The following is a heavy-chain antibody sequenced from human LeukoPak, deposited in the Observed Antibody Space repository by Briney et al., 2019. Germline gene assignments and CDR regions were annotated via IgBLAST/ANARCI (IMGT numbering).Heavy chain of an antibody. CDR1: GFTFSSYA. D-gene: IGHD3-9*01. CDR2: ISGSGGSN. V-gene: IGHV3-23*01. CDR3: AKDGDYDILTGYLDY. J-gene: IGHJ4*02. Sequence: GGSLRLSCAASGFTFSSYAMSCVRQAPGKGLEWVSAISGSGGSNYSAASVKGRFPISRDNSKNTLYLQMNSLRAEATAVYYCAKDGDYDILTGYLDYWGQGTLVSVSS.